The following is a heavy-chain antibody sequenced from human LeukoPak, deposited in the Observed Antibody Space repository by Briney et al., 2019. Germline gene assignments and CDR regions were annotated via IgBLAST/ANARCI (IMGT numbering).Heavy chain of an antibody. CDR3: ARSVPYCSGGSCYSDWFDP. J-gene: IGHJ5*02. CDR1: GGSFSGYY. V-gene: IGHV4-34*01. CDR2: INHSGST. Sequence: SETLSLTCAVYGGSFSGYYWSWIRQPPGKGLKWFGEINHSGSTNYNPSLKSRVTISVDTSKNQFSLKLSSLTAADTAVYYCARSVPYCSGGSCYSDWFDPWGQGTLVTVSS. D-gene: IGHD2-15*01.